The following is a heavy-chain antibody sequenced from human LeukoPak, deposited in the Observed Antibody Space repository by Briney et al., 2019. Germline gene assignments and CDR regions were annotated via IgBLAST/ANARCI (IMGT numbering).Heavy chain of an antibody. Sequence: GGSLRLSCAASGFTFSDYYMSWIRQAPGKGLEWVSYISSSGSTIYYADSVKGRFTISRDNAKNSLYLQMNSLRAEDTAVYYCAREYYDYVWGSYRPSSGAFDIWGQGTMVTVSS. CDR2: ISSSGSTI. J-gene: IGHJ3*02. CDR3: AREYYDYVWGSYRPSSGAFDI. D-gene: IGHD3-16*02. V-gene: IGHV3-11*04. CDR1: GFTFSDYY.